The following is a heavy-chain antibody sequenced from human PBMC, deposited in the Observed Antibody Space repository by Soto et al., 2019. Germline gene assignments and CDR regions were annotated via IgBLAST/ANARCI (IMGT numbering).Heavy chain of an antibody. CDR2: ISGSGGST. Sequence: GGSLRLSCAASGFTFSSYAMSWVRQAPGKGLEWVSAISGSGGSTYYADSVKGRFAISRDNSKNTLYLQMNSLGAEDTAIYYCAKDLGQQLFYYYGMDVWGQGTTVTVSS. V-gene: IGHV3-23*01. CDR3: AKDLGQQLFYYYGMDV. D-gene: IGHD6-13*01. J-gene: IGHJ6*02. CDR1: GFTFSSYA.